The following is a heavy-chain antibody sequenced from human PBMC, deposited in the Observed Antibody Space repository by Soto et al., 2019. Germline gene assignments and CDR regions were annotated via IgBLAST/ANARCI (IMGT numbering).Heavy chain of an antibody. V-gene: IGHV1-69*06. D-gene: IGHD6-13*01. J-gene: IGHJ3*02. Sequence: SVKVSCKASGGTFSSYAISWVRQAPGQGLEWMGGIIPIFGTANYAQKFQGRVTITADKSISTAYMELSSLRSEDTAVYYCARGLGSSSWPDHDAFDIWGQGTMVTVSS. CDR3: ARGLGSSSWPDHDAFDI. CDR1: GGTFSSYA. CDR2: IIPIFGTA.